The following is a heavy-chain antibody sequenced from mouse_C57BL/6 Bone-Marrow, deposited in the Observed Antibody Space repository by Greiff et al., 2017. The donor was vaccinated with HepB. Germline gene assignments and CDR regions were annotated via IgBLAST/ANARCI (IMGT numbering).Heavy chain of an antibody. D-gene: IGHD1-1*01. CDR2: IDPSDSYT. V-gene: IGHV1-69*01. J-gene: IGHJ2*01. CDR1: GYTFTSYW. Sequence: QVQLQQPGAELVMPGASVKLSCKASGYTFTSYWMHWVKQRPGQGLEWIGEIDPSDSYTNYNQKFKGKSTLTVDKSSSTAYMQLSSLTSEDSAVYYCAREGLITTVETLDYWGQGTTLTVSS. CDR3: AREGLITTVETLDY.